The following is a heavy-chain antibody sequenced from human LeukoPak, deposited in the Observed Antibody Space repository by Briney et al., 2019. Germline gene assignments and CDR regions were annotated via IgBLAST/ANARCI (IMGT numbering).Heavy chain of an antibody. Sequence: SDTLSLTCTVSGGSISSYYWSWLRQPPGKGLEGIGYIYYSGSTNYNPSLNSRVTISVDTSKNQFSLKLSSVTAADTAVYYCARVPYGDYEDAFDIWGQGTMVTVSS. CDR2: IYYSGST. CDR1: GGSISSYY. D-gene: IGHD4-17*01. V-gene: IGHV4-59*07. J-gene: IGHJ3*02. CDR3: ARVPYGDYEDAFDI.